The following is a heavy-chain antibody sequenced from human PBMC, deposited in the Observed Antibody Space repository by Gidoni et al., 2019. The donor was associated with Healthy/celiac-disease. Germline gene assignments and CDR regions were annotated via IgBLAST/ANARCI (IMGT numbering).Heavy chain of an antibody. CDR3: ARDSSSLAFDY. J-gene: IGHJ4*02. CDR1: GGTFSSYA. D-gene: IGHD6-6*01. Sequence: QVTPVQSGAAVKKPGSSVKVPRKASGGTFSSYAISWVRQAPGQGLEWMGGIIPIFGTANYAQKCQGRVTITADESTSTAYMELSSLRSEDTAVYYCARDSSSLAFDYWGQGTLVTVSS. V-gene: IGHV1-69*01. CDR2: IIPIFGTA.